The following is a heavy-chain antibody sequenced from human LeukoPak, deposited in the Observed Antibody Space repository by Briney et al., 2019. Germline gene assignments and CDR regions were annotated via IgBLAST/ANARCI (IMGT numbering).Heavy chain of an antibody. CDR1: GFTFDDYG. V-gene: IGHV3-20*04. D-gene: IGHD3-9*01. CDR3: ARASYDIFTGYAAGFDY. CDR2: INWNGGST. J-gene: IGHJ4*02. Sequence: GGSLRLSCAASGFTFDDYGMSWVRQAPGKGLEWVSGINWNGGSTGYADSVKGRFTISRDNAKNSLYLQMNSLRAEDTALYYCARASYDIFTGYAAGFDYWGQGTLVTVSS.